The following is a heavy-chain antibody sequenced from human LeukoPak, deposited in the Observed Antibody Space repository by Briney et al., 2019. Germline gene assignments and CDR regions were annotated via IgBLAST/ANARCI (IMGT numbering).Heavy chain of an antibody. CDR3: ARVVRGSSGYRYYFDY. J-gene: IGHJ4*02. CDR2: INTNTGNP. V-gene: IGHV7-4-1*02. CDR1: GYTFTSYA. Sequence: GASVKVSCKASGYTFTSYAMNWVRQASGQGLEWMGWINTNTGNPMYAQGFTGRFVFSLDTSVSTAYLQISSLKAEDTAVYYCARVVRGSSGYRYYFDYWGQGTLVTVSS. D-gene: IGHD3-22*01.